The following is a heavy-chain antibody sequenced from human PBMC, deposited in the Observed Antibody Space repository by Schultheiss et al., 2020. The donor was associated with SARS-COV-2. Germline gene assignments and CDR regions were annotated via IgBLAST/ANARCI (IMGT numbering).Heavy chain of an antibody. V-gene: IGHV4-59*05. Sequence: SETLSLTCAVSGGSISSYYWSWIRQPPGKGLEWIGSIYYSGSTYYNPSLKSRVTISVDTSKNQFSLKLSSVTAADTAVYYCARQSGGRSSSSWYVLFDYWGQGTLVTVSS. J-gene: IGHJ4*02. CDR1: GGSISSYY. D-gene: IGHD6-13*01. CDR3: ARQSGGRSSSSWYVLFDY. CDR2: IYYSGST.